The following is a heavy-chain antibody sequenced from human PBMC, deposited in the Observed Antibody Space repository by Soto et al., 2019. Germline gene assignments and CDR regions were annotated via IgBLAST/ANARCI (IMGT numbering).Heavy chain of an antibody. CDR2: ISYDGSNK. CDR1: GFTFSSYA. CDR3: CTRAY. Sequence: QVQLVESGGGVVQPGRSLRLSCAASGFTFSSYAMHWVRQAPGKGLEWVAVISYDGSNKYYADSVKGRFNISRDNSKNTLYLQMNSLRAEDTAVYYCCTRAYWGQGTLVTVSS. J-gene: IGHJ4*02. D-gene: IGHD2-8*01. V-gene: IGHV3-30-3*01.